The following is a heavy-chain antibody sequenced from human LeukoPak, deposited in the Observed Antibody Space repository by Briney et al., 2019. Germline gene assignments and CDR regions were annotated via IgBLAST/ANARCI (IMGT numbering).Heavy chain of an antibody. D-gene: IGHD3/OR15-3a*01. CDR1: GFTFTGSA. Sequence: SVKVSCKASGFTFTGSAVQWVRQARGQRLEWIGWIVAGTGNTNYAQKFRERVTITGDMSTSTAYMDLSSLSSEDTAVYYCAAGTYYYYGMDVWGQGTTVTVSS. V-gene: IGHV1-58*01. CDR3: AAGTYYYYGMDV. J-gene: IGHJ6*02. CDR2: IVAGTGNT.